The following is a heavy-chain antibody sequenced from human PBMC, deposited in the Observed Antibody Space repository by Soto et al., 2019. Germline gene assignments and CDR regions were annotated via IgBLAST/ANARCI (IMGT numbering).Heavy chain of an antibody. D-gene: IGHD2-15*01. Sequence: PGGSLRLSCAASAFTFIDYCMGWIRQAPGKGLEWLSYISGNGNTIYYADSVKGRFTVSRDNAKNLLYLQMNSLRAEDTAVYYCAASAVVAAHYWGQGALVTVSS. CDR3: AASAVVAAHY. J-gene: IGHJ4*02. CDR2: ISGNGNTI. V-gene: IGHV3-11*01. CDR1: AFTFIDYC.